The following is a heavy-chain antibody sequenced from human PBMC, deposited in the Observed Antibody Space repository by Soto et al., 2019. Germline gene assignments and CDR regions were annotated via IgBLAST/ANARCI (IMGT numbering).Heavy chain of an antibody. J-gene: IGHJ4*02. CDR3: AKEGGLSGSYYISSSYYFDY. V-gene: IGHV3-30*18. CDR2: ISYDGSNT. CDR1: GFTFSSYG. Sequence: QVQLVESGGGVVQPGRSLRLSCAASGFTFSSYGMHWVRQAPGKGLEWVAIISYDGSNTYYADAVKGRFTIDRDNSKNKLYLQMNSLRAEDTSVYYCAKEGGLSGSYYISSSYYFDYWGQGTLVTVSS. D-gene: IGHD1-26*01.